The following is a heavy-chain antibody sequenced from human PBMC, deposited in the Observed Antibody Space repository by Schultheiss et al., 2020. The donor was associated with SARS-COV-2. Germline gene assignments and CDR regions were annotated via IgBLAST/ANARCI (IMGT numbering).Heavy chain of an antibody. CDR1: GGSISSGGYY. J-gene: IGHJ3*02. CDR3: AVTTVTRRFDAFDI. D-gene: IGHD4-17*01. V-gene: IGHV4-61*08. CDR2: IYYSGST. Sequence: SETLSLTCTVSGGSISSGGYYWSWIRQHPGKGLEWIGYIYYSGSTNYNPSLKSRVTISVDTSKNQFSLKLSSVTAADTAVYYCAVTTVTRRFDAFDIWGQGTMVTVSS.